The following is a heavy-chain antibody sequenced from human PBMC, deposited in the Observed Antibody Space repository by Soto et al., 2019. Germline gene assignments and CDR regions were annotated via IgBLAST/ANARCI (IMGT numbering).Heavy chain of an antibody. V-gene: IGHV4-34*12. D-gene: IGHD3-10*02. CDR3: ARSPLSYEYVRQTWREVGDSFDV. CDR2: LIQGGST. Sequence: SETVSLTCAIYESSLGAFRWTWIRQPAGEGLEWVGELIQGGSTNYNPSLKSRVTFSLGKSKSQFSLHVMSVTAADTAVHYCARSPLSYEYVRQTWREVGDSFDVGGRGKSVT. CDR1: ESSLGAFR. J-gene: IGHJ3*01.